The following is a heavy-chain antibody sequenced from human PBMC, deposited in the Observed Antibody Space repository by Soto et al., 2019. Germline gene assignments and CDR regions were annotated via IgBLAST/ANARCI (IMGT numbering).Heavy chain of an antibody. Sequence: EVQLLESGGGLVQPGGSLRLSCAASGFTFSSYAMSWVRQAPGKGLEWVSAISGSGGSTYYADSVKGRFTISRDNSKNTVYLQMNRLRAEDTAVYYCAKALLGVRLALXSHXXXXHXXFFDYWGQGTLVTVSS. V-gene: IGHV3-23*01. CDR2: ISGSGGST. CDR3: AKALLGVRLALXSHXXXXHXXFFDY. CDR1: GFTFSSYA. J-gene: IGHJ4*02. D-gene: IGHD2-15*01.